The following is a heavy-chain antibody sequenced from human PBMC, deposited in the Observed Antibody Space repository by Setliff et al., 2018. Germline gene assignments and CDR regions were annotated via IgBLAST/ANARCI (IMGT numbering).Heavy chain of an antibody. V-gene: IGHV3-23*03. Sequence: PGGSLRLSCAASGFTFSPYAMSWVRQAPGKGLEWVSTVYSCDRNTFYTDSVKGRFTIFRDASKNTLYLQMTSLRAEDTAVYYCFGAGTCSYWGQGTRVTVSS. CDR1: GFTFSPYA. J-gene: IGHJ4*02. CDR2: VYSCDRNT. D-gene: IGHD3-10*01. CDR3: FGAGTCSY.